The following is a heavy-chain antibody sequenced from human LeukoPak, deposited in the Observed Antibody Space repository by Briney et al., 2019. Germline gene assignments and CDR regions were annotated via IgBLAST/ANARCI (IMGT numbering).Heavy chain of an antibody. CDR2: IHPHGTT. CDR3: SRGTDLYKGGNY. D-gene: IGHD3-16*01. Sequence: PSETLSFTCGVYGGSLSGYYLNWIRQSPGKGLEWIGEIHPHGTTFYSPSLKSRVTISLDTSKNQFSLNLLSVTAADTAVYFCSRGTDLYKGGNYWGQGTLVTVSS. V-gene: IGHV4-34*01. J-gene: IGHJ4*02. CDR1: GGSLSGYY.